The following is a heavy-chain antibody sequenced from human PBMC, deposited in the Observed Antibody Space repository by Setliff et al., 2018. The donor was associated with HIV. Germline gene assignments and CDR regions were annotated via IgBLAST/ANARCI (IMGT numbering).Heavy chain of an antibody. CDR1: GDTLTTYG. CDR2: ISAYSGNT. D-gene: IGHD1-26*01. CDR3: ARGGPSGTYPLDY. J-gene: IGHJ4*02. V-gene: IGHV1-18*01. Sequence: ASVKVSCKSFGDTLTTYGINWVRQAPGQGLEWLGWISAYSGNTHYARKFQGRVTITRDTSASTAYMELSSLTSEDTAVYFCARGGPSGTYPLDYWGQGTLVTVSS.